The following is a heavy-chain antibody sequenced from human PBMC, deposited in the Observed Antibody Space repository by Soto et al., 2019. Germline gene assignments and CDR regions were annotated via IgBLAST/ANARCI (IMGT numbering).Heavy chain of an antibody. CDR3: AKENWAFDI. CDR1: GFTYSPYA. J-gene: IGHJ3*02. CDR2: ISGSGDNA. Sequence: AGSLRLSCADAGFTYSPYAMSWVRQAPGKGLEWVSAISGSGDNAYYADSVKGRFTISRDISKNTLYLQMTSLRAEDTAVYYCAKENWAFDICGQGTMVTVSS. V-gene: IGHV3-23*01.